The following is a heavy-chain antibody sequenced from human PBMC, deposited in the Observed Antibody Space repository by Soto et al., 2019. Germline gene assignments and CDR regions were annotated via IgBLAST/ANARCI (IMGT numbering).Heavy chain of an antibody. V-gene: IGHV1-18*01. D-gene: IGHD4-17*01. J-gene: IGHJ6*02. CDR3: AREERDGDHSESKAYYYYGMDV. CDR2: ISAYNGNT. Sequence: EASVKVSCKASGYTFTSYGISWVRQAPGQGLEWMGWISAYNGNTNYAQKLQGRVTMTTDTSTSTAYMELRSLRSDDTAVYYCAREERDGDHSESKAYYYYGMDVWGQGTTVTVSS. CDR1: GYTFTSYG.